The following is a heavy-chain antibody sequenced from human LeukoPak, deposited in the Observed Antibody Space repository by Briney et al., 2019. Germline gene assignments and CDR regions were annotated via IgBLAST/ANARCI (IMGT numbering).Heavy chain of an antibody. CDR3: ASLPAAAYYFDY. D-gene: IGHD2-2*01. J-gene: IGHJ4*02. Sequence: GGSLRLSCAASGFTFSSYSVIWARQAPGKGLEWVAVISYDGSNKYYADSVKGRFTISRDNSKNTLYLQMNSLRAEDTAVYYCASLPAAAYYFDYWGQGTLVTVSS. V-gene: IGHV3-30-3*01. CDR1: GFTFSSYS. CDR2: ISYDGSNK.